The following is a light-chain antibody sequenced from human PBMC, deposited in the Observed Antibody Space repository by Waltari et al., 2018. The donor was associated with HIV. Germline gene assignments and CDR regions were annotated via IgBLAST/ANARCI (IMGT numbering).Light chain of an antibody. Sequence: ENVLTQSPGTLSLSPGDRATLSCRASRSVSSNYLTWYQPRPGQAPRLLIYAASTRATAIPDMFSGSVSGTDFTLTISRLEPEDFAVYYCQQYGTSPYTFGQGTKVEI. V-gene: IGKV3-20*01. J-gene: IGKJ2*01. CDR2: AAS. CDR1: RSVSSNY. CDR3: QQYGTSPYT.